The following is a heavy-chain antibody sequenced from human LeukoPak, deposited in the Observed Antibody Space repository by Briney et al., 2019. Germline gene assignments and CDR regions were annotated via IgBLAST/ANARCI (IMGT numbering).Heavy chain of an antibody. V-gene: IGHV3-30*04. J-gene: IGHJ5*02. CDR1: GFTFSSYA. CDR2: ISYEGSNK. CDR3: ARDQMGIAAAGPGSWFDP. Sequence: PGGSLRLSCAASGFTFSSYAMHWVRQAPGKGLEWVAVISYEGSNKYYADSVTGRFTISSVNSKTTLYLQMNSLRAEDTAVYYCARDQMGIAAAGPGSWFDPWGQGTLVTVSS. D-gene: IGHD6-13*01.